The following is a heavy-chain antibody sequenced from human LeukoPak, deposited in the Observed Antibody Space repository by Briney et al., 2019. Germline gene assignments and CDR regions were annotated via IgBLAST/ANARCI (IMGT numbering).Heavy chain of an antibody. CDR3: GRVYGGSSWFFDL. V-gene: IGHV3-74*01. J-gene: IGHJ2*01. Sequence: AGGSLRLSCAASEFTFSRYWMHWVRQAPGKGLVWVSRINSDGSSTRYADSVKGRFTISRDNAKNTLYLQMASLRAEDTAVYYCGRVYGGSSWFFDLWGRGTLVTVSS. CDR1: EFTFSRYW. D-gene: IGHD4-23*01. CDR2: INSDGSST.